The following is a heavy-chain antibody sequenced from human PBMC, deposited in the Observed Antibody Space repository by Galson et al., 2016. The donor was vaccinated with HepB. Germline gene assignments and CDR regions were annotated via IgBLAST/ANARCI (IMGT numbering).Heavy chain of an antibody. CDR1: GGSISSSSIYY. J-gene: IGHJ4*02. CDR3: ARHDRGIAAASDH. Sequence: SETLSLTCTVSGGSISSSSIYYWGWIRQPPGKGLEWIGSIYNSESTYYNPSLRSRVTMSVDTSKSQFSLKLSSVTAADTAVYYCARHDRGIAAASDHWGQGTLVTVSS. CDR2: IYNSEST. D-gene: IGHD6-25*01. V-gene: IGHV4-39*01.